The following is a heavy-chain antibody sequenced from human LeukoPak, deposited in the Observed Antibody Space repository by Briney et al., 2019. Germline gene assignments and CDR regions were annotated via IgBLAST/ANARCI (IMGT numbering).Heavy chain of an antibody. Sequence: GGSLRLSCAASGFTFSSYGMHWVRQAPGKGLEGVAFIRYDGSNKYYADSVKGRFTISRDNSKNTLYLQMNSLRAEDTAVYYCAKVKAAAGKRKLDYWGQGTLVTVSS. CDR2: IRYDGSNK. D-gene: IGHD6-13*01. CDR1: GFTFSSYG. CDR3: AKVKAAAGKRKLDY. J-gene: IGHJ4*02. V-gene: IGHV3-30*02.